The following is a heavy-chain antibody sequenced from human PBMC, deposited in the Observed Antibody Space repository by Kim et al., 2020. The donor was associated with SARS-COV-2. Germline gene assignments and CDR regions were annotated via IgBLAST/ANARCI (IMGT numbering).Heavy chain of an antibody. CDR3: ARDQFYYDSSGYHAYYFDY. Sequence: SETLSLTCTVSGGSISSGGYYWSWIRQHPGKGLEWIGYIYYSGSTYYNPSLKSRVTISVDTSKNQFSLKLSSVTAADTAVYYCARDQFYYDSSGYHAYYFDYWGQGTLVTVSS. J-gene: IGHJ4*02. V-gene: IGHV4-31*03. CDR1: GGSISSGGYY. CDR2: IYYSGST. D-gene: IGHD3-22*01.